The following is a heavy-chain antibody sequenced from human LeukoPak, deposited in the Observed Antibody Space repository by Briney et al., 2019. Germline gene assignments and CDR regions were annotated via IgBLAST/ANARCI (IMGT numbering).Heavy chain of an antibody. CDR3: AKDFDDRFLEWLAPDY. J-gene: IGHJ4*02. D-gene: IGHD3-3*01. V-gene: IGHV3-30*02. CDR1: GFTFSIYG. Sequence: GGSLRLSCAASGFTFSIYGMHWVRQAPGKGLEGVAFADSVKGRCTISRDNSKNTLYLQMTSLRAEDTAVYYCAKDFDDRFLEWLAPDYWGQGTLVTVSS.